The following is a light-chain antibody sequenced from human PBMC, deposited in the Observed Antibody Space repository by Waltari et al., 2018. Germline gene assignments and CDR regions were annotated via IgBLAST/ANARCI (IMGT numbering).Light chain of an antibody. CDR3: MQGTDWPRWT. J-gene: IGKJ1*01. Sequence: DVVMTQSPLSLPVTLGQPATISCRSSQSLVHSDGNTYLSWFQQRPGQSPRRLIYKVSNRDSGVPDRFSGSGSGTGFTLKISRVEAEDVGVYYCMQGTDWPRWTFGQGTKVEI. CDR1: QSLVHSDGNTY. CDR2: KVS. V-gene: IGKV2-30*02.